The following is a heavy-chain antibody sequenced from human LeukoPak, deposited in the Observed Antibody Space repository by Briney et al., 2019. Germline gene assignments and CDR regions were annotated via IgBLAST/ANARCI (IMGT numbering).Heavy chain of an antibody. CDR3: ARGYCGGDCSLPWRYMDV. Sequence: GGSLRLSCAASGFTFSSYSMNWVRQAPGKGLEWVSSISSSSSYIYYADSVKGRFTISRDNAKNSLYLQMNSLRAEDTAVYYCARGYCGGDCSLPWRYMDVWGKGTTVTVSS. CDR2: ISSSSSYI. CDR1: GFTFSSYS. D-gene: IGHD2-21*01. V-gene: IGHV3-21*01. J-gene: IGHJ6*03.